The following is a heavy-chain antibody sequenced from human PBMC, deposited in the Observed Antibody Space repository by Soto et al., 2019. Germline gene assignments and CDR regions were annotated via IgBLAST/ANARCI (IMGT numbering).Heavy chain of an antibody. V-gene: IGHV3-30*18. J-gene: IGHJ3*02. Sequence: GGSVRLSGAASGFTFSSYGMHWVRQAPGKGLEWVAVISYDGSNKYYADSVKGRFTISRENSKNTLYLKMNSLRAEDTAVYYCAKGATVTRNLDAFDIWGQGTMVTVSS. CDR2: ISYDGSNK. D-gene: IGHD4-4*01. CDR3: AKGATVTRNLDAFDI. CDR1: GFTFSSYG.